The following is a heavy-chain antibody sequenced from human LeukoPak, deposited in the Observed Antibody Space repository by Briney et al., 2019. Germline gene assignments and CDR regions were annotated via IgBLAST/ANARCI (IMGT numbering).Heavy chain of an antibody. J-gene: IGHJ3*02. CDR3: ARQLRATDAFDI. D-gene: IGHD1-7*01. CDR2: ISYDGSNK. CDR1: GFTFSSYA. V-gene: IGHV3-30*07. Sequence: GGSLRLSCAASGFTFSSYAMHWVRQAPGKGLEWVAVISYDGSNKNYADSVKGRFTISRDNSKNTLYLQMNSLRAEDTAVYYCARQLRATDAFDIWGQGTMVTVSS.